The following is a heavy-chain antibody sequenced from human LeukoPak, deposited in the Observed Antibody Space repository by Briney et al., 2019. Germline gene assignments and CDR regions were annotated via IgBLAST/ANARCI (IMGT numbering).Heavy chain of an antibody. CDR1: GFTFSSYA. CDR2: ISPRVGST. Sequence: GGSLRLSCAASGFTFSSYAMSWVRQAPEKGLEWVSAISPRVGSTYYADSVKGRFTISRANSKNTLYLQMDSLRAEDTAVYHCAKRYGDYVGFDYWGQGVLVTVSS. V-gene: IGHV3-23*01. CDR3: AKRYGDYVGFDY. D-gene: IGHD4-17*01. J-gene: IGHJ4*02.